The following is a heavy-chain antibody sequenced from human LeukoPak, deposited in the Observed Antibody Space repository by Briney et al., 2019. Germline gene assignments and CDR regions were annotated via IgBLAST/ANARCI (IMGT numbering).Heavy chain of an antibody. CDR3: ARDFGDWRTDY. CDR1: GGSICSRTYY. CDR2: INYSGEI. V-gene: IGHV4-39*07. Sequence: PSETLSLTCTVSGGSICSRTYYWAWIRQPPGKGLEWIGSINYSGEITYNPSLKSRVTVSLDTSKNQFSLTLSSVTAADTAVYYCARDFGDWRTDYWGQGTLVTVSS. D-gene: IGHD2-21*02. J-gene: IGHJ4*02.